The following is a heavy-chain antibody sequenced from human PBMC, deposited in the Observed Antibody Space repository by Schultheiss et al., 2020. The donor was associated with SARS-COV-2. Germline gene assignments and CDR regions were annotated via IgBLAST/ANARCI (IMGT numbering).Heavy chain of an antibody. CDR1: GFTFSSYA. Sequence: GGSLRLSCSASGFTFSSYAMHWVRQAPGKGLEYVSAISSNGGSTYYADSVKGRFTISRDNSKNTLYLQMNSLRAEDTAVYYCAKEARITIFGVVIIHYGMDVWGQGTTVTVSS. J-gene: IGHJ6*02. V-gene: IGHV3-64*04. CDR2: ISSNGGST. D-gene: IGHD3-3*01. CDR3: AKEARITIFGVVIIHYGMDV.